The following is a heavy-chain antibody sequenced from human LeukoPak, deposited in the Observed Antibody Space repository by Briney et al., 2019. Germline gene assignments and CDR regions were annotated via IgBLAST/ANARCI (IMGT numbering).Heavy chain of an antibody. CDR2: IYYSGST. J-gene: IGHJ5*02. D-gene: IGHD2-2*01. CDR1: GGSISSYY. V-gene: IGHV4-59*01. Sequence: SETLSLTCTVSGGSISSYYWSWIRQPPGKGLEWIGYIYYSGSTNYNPSLKSRVTISVDTSKNQFSLKLSSVTAADTAVYYCARGGPGYCSSTSCYLPGGFDPWGQGTLVTVSS. CDR3: ARGGPGYCSSTSCYLPGGFDP.